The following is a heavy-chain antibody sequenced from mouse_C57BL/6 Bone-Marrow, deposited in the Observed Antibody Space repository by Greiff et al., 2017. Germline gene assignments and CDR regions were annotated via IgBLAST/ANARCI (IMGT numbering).Heavy chain of an antibody. CDR2: IDPSDSYT. Sequence: QVQLQQPGAELVMPGASVKLSCKASGYTFTSYWMHWVKQRPGQGLEWIGEIDPSDSYTNYNQKFKGKSTLTVDKSSSPAYMMLSSLTSEDSAVYYCAREGIHYVSGYRFDYWGQGTTLTVSS. D-gene: IGHD1-1*01. V-gene: IGHV1-69*01. J-gene: IGHJ2*01. CDR1: GYTFTSYW. CDR3: AREGIHYVSGYRFDY.